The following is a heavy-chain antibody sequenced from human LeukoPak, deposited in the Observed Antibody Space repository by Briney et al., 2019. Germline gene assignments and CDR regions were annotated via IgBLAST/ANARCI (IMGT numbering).Heavy chain of an antibody. Sequence: LRLSCAASGFTFSSYAMSWIRQHPGKGLEWIGYIYYSGSTYYNPSLKSRVTISVDTSKNQFSLKLSSVTAADTAVYYCAREEAYSYGNNWFDPWGQGTLVTVSS. V-gene: IGHV4-31*02. D-gene: IGHD5-18*01. J-gene: IGHJ5*02. CDR1: GFTFSSYA. CDR2: IYYSGST. CDR3: AREEAYSYGNNWFDP.